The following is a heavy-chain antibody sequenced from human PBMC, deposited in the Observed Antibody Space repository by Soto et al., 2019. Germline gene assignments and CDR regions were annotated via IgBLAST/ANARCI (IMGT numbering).Heavy chain of an antibody. J-gene: IGHJ5*01. CDR2: MNPNTGNT. Sequence: QVQLVQSGAEVKKPGASVKVSCTASGYTFTNYDINWVRRATGQGLEWLGWMNPNTGNTGYAQRFQGRVTMTRNTSISTAYMELSSLRSEDTVVYFCARALRYCRVANCDIWFDSWGQGALVTVSS. CDR3: ARALRYCRVANCDIWFDS. D-gene: IGHD2-15*01. V-gene: IGHV1-8*01. CDR1: GYTFTNYD.